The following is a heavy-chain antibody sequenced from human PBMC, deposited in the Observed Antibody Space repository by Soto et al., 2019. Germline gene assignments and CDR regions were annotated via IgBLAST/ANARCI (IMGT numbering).Heavy chain of an antibody. CDR3: ARDVGYCSGGSCYPYYYYGMDV. CDR2: ISYDGSNK. CDR1: GFTFSSYA. J-gene: IGHJ6*02. V-gene: IGHV3-30-3*01. D-gene: IGHD2-15*01. Sequence: GGSLRLSCAASGFTFSSYAMHWVRQAPGKGLEWVAVISYDGSNKYYADSVKGRFTISRDNSKNTLYLQMNSLRAEDTAVYYCARDVGYCSGGSCYPYYYYGMDVWGQGTTVTVSS.